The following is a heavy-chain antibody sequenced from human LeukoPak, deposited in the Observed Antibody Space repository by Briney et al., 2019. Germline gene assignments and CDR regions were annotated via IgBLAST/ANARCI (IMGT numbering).Heavy chain of an antibody. D-gene: IGHD2-2*01. J-gene: IGHJ4*02. Sequence: GGSLRLSCAASGFTFSDYYMSWIRQAPGKGLEWVSYISSSGATIHYADSVKGRFTISRDNAKNSLYLQMNSLGDDDTAVYYCVRGGYCTATSCYEALKLDYWGQGSFVTVSS. CDR2: ISSSGATI. V-gene: IGHV3-11*01. CDR1: GFTFSDYY. CDR3: VRGGYCTATSCYEALKLDY.